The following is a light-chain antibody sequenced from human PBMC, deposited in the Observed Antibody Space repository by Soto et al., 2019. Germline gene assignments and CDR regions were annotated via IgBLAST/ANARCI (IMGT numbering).Light chain of an antibody. CDR1: SSNIGSNF. CDR3: AVWDDSLNGSVA. J-gene: IGLJ2*01. CDR2: RND. Sequence: QAVVTQAPSASGTPGKRVTISGFGSSSNIGSNFVYWYQKFPGTAPKVLIYRNDQRPSGVPDRFSGSKSGTSASLAISGLRSEDEADYYCAVWDDSLNGSVAFGGGTKLTVL. V-gene: IGLV1-47*01.